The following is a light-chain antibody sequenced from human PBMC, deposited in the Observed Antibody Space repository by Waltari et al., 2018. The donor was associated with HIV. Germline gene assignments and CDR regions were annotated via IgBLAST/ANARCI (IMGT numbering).Light chain of an antibody. J-gene: IGKJ4*02. Sequence: DIQITQSPSSLSASVGARVAVTFRASQDVGSDLAWYQQRGTEAPKRLLYSASSLQNGVPPRFSGVGSGTDFTLTINGLRPEDSATYFCLQHHQYPLTFGGGT. CDR3: LQHHQYPLT. CDR2: SAS. V-gene: IGKV1-17*01. CDR1: QDVGSD.